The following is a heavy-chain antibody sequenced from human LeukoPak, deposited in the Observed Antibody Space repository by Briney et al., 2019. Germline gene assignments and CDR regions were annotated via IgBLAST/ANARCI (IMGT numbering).Heavy chain of an antibody. CDR2: MNPNSGNT. D-gene: IGHD3-10*01. CDR3: ARAGQRKSGAFDI. CDR1: GYTFTSYD. V-gene: IGHV1-8*03. J-gene: IGHJ3*02. Sequence: ASVKVSCKASGYTFTSYDINWVRQATGQGLEWMGWMNPNSGNTGYAQKFQGRVTITRNTSISTAYMGLSSLRSEDTAVYYCARAGQRKSGAFDIWGQGTMVTVSS.